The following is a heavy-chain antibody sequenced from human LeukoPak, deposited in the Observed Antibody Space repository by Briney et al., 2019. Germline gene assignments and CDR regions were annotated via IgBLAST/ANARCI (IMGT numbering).Heavy chain of an antibody. CDR1: GFTFSSYG. CDR2: IWYDGSNK. J-gene: IGHJ4*02. V-gene: IGHV3-33*01. D-gene: IGHD4-17*01. CDR3: ARGLNDYGDYSAY. Sequence: PGGSLRLSCAASGFTFSSYGMHWVRQAPGKGLEWVAVIWYDGSNKYYADSVKGRFTISRDNSKNTLYLQMNSLRAEDTAVYYCARGLNDYGDYSAYWGQGTLVTVSS.